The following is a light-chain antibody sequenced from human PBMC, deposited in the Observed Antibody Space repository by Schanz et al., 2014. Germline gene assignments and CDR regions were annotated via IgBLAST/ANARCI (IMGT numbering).Light chain of an antibody. CDR1: SSDVGGYNY. Sequence: QSALTQPPSASGSPGQSVTISCTGTSSDVGGYNYVSWYQQHPGKAPKLMIYEVNKRPSGVSNRFSGSKSGNTASLTVSGLQAEDEADYYCSSYAGSNKVFGGGTQLTVL. V-gene: IGLV2-8*01. J-gene: IGLJ7*01. CDR3: SSYAGSNKV. CDR2: EVN.